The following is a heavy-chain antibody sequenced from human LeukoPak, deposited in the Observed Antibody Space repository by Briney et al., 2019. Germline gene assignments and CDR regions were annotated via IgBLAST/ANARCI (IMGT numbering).Heavy chain of an antibody. V-gene: IGHV4-4*02. Sequence: SETLSLTRAVSGGSISSSNWWSWVRQPPGKGLEWIGEIYHSGSTHYNPSLKSRVTISVDKSKNQFSLKLNSVTAADTAVYYCAKVGSSGWLPFDYWGQGTLVTVSS. CDR1: GGSISSSNW. J-gene: IGHJ4*02. CDR3: AKVGSSGWLPFDY. CDR2: IYHSGST. D-gene: IGHD6-19*01.